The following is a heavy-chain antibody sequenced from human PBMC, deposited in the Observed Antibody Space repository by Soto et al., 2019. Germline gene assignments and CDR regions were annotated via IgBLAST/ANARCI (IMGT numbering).Heavy chain of an antibody. CDR2: IWYDGSNK. V-gene: IGHV3-33*01. Sequence: GGSLRLSCAASGFTFSSYGMHWVRQAPGKGLEWVAVIWYDGSNKYYADSVKGRFTISRDNSKNTLYLQMNSLRAEDTAVYYCARDGPPMVRAYSSDGAYNWFDPWGQGTLVTVSS. J-gene: IGHJ5*02. D-gene: IGHD6-25*01. CDR1: GFTFSSYG. CDR3: ARDGPPMVRAYSSDGAYNWFDP.